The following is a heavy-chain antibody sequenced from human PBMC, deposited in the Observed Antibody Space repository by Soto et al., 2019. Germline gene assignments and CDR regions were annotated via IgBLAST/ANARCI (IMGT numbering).Heavy chain of an antibody. CDR3: AKDQGLRSRDGYNPDY. CDR1: GFTFNNYG. V-gene: IGHV3-30*18. J-gene: IGHJ4*02. CDR2: ISYDGSLN. Sequence: GGSLRLSCAASGFTFNNYGMHWVRQAPGKGLDWVAVISYDGSLNFYGDSVKGRFTISRDNSKNTLYLQMNSLRTADTAVYYCAKDQGLRSRDGYNPDYWGQGTLVTVSS. D-gene: IGHD2-2*01.